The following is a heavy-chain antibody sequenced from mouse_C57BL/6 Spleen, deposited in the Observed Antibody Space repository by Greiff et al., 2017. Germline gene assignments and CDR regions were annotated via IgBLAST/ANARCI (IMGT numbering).Heavy chain of an antibody. V-gene: IGHV1-54*01. J-gene: IGHJ3*01. CDR1: GYAFTNYL. CDR3: ARVLNYYAFAY. CDR2: INPGSGGT. Sequence: QVQLQQSGAELVRPGTSVKVSCKASGYAFTNYLIEWVKQRPGQGLEWIGVINPGSGGTNYNEKFKGKATLTADKSSSTAYMQLSSLTSEDSAVYFCARVLNYYAFAYWGQGTLVTVSA. D-gene: IGHD1-1*01.